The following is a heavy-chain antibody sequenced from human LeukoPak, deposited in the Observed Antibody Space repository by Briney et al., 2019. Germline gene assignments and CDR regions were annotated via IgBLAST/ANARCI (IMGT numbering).Heavy chain of an antibody. J-gene: IGHJ6*02. CDR2: FDPEDGET. Sequence: AGESLKISCKGSGYSFTSYWIGWVRQAPGKGLEWMGGFDPEDGETIYAQKFQGRVTMTEDTSTDTAYMELSSLRSEDTAVYYCATDPYGDYPHWPYGMDVWGQGTTVTVSS. V-gene: IGHV1-24*01. CDR1: GYSFTSYW. CDR3: ATDPYGDYPHWPYGMDV. D-gene: IGHD4-17*01.